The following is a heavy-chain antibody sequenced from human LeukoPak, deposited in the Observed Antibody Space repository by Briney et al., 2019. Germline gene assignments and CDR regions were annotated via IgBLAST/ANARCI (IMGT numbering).Heavy chain of an antibody. D-gene: IGHD6-13*01. Sequence: GGALQISCQASGSLFTSYWIAWGRQLPGKGLEWMGIVYPGDSDTRYSPSFQGQVTISADKSISTAYLQWSSLKASDTAMYYCARPLWSGSWSPLDYGGQGTLVTVSS. CDR1: GSLFTSYW. CDR2: VYPGDSDT. V-gene: IGHV5-51*01. CDR3: ARPLWSGSWSPLDY. J-gene: IGHJ4*02.